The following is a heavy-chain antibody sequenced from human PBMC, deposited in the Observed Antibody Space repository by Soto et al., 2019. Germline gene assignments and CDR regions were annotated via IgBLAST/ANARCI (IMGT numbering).Heavy chain of an antibody. Sequence: ETLSLTCTVSGGSISSYYWSWIRQPPGKGLEWIGYIYYSGSTNYNPSLKSRVTISVDTSKNQFSLKLSSVTAADTAVYYCARDNPGAAAGTGLDYWGQGTLVTVSS. J-gene: IGHJ4*02. CDR2: IYYSGST. D-gene: IGHD6-13*01. V-gene: IGHV4-59*01. CDR3: ARDNPGAAAGTGLDY. CDR1: GGSISSYY.